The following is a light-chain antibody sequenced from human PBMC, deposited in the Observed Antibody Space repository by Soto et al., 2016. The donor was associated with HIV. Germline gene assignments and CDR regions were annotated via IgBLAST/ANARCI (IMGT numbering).Light chain of an antibody. CDR1: QMINSY. J-gene: IGKJ5*01. CDR2: AAS. CDR3: QQSYSIPLT. V-gene: IGKV1-39*01. Sequence: DIQMTQSPSSLSASVGDTVTITCRASQMINSYLNWYQQKPGKAPRLLISAASSLQVGVPSRFSGSRSRTGFSLTITSLQPEDFATCYCQQSYSIPLTFGQGTRLEIK.